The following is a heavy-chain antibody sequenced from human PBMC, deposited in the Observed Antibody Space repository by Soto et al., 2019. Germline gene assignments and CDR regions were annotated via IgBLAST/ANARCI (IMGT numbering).Heavy chain of an antibody. J-gene: IGHJ2*01. CDR1: GGTFSSYT. Sequence: QVQLVQSGAEVKKPGSSVKVSCKASGGTFSSYTISWVRQAPGQGLEWMGRIIPILGIANYAQKFQGRVTITADKSTSTAYMELSSLRSEDTAVYYCARGSERYAEGYFDLWGRGTLVTVSS. D-gene: IGHD1-26*01. V-gene: IGHV1-69*02. CDR2: IIPILGIA. CDR3: ARGSERYAEGYFDL.